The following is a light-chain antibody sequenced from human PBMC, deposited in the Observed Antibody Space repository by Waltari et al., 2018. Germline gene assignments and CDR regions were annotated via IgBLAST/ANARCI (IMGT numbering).Light chain of an antibody. CDR2: AAS. CDR1: QNISSY. Sequence: DIQMTQSPSSLSAYVGDRVTITCLASQNISSYLNWYQQKPGKAPKLVIYAASSLQSGVPSRFSGSGSGTDVTLTISNLQPEDFATYYCQQSYSTPFTFGPGTKVDIK. J-gene: IGKJ3*01. CDR3: QQSYSTPFT. V-gene: IGKV1-39*01.